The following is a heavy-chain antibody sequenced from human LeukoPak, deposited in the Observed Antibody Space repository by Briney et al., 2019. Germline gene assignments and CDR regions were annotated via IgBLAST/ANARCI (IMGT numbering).Heavy chain of an antibody. D-gene: IGHD3-10*01. CDR1: GGSFSGYY. Sequence: SETLSLTCDVYGGSFSGYYGTWIRQPPGKGLEWLGEFTHLETTNYNPSLKSRVTVSVDTSRNQFSLTLTSVTATDTAVYFCARGNRRLGYYGSGSRLPYDSWGQGTLVTVSS. CDR3: ARGNRRLGYYGSGSRLPYDS. CDR2: FTHLETT. J-gene: IGHJ5*02. V-gene: IGHV4-34*01.